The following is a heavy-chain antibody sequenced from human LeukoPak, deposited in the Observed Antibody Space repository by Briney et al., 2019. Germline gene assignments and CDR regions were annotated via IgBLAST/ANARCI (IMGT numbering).Heavy chain of an antibody. J-gene: IGHJ4*02. CDR2: IKQDGSEK. V-gene: IGHV3-7*01. CDR3: ARSLWDCSGGSCYGDYFDY. Sequence: GGSPRLSCAASGFTFSSYWMSWVRQAPGMGLEWVANIKQDGSEKYYVDSVKGRFTISRDNAKNSLYLQMNSLRAEDTAVYYCARSLWDCSGGSCYGDYFDYWGQGTLVTVSS. CDR1: GFTFSSYW. D-gene: IGHD2-15*01.